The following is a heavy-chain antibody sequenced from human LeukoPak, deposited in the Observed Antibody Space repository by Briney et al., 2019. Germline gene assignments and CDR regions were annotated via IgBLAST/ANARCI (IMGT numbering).Heavy chain of an antibody. Sequence: PGRSLRLSCAASGFTFDHYAMHWLRQAPGKGVAGVSGISWNSCSIGYADSVKGRFTISRDNAKNSLYLQMNSLRAEATALYYCAKDSVAVADTPTFDYWGQGTLVTVSS. CDR1: GFTFDHYA. CDR3: AKDSVAVADTPTFDY. D-gene: IGHD6-19*01. CDR2: ISWNSCSI. J-gene: IGHJ4*02. V-gene: IGHV3-9*01.